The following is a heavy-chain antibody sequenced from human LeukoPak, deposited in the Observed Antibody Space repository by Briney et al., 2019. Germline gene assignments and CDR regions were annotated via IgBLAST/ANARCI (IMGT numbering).Heavy chain of an antibody. D-gene: IGHD3-10*01. Sequence: GESLKISCKGSGYSYTSYWIGWVRQMPGKGLEWMGIIYPGDSDTRYSPSFQGQVTISADKSISTAYLQWSSLKASDTAMYYCARQARRYYGSGSYPSAFDYWGQGTLVTVSS. CDR1: GYSYTSYW. CDR2: IYPGDSDT. V-gene: IGHV5-51*01. CDR3: ARQARRYYGSGSYPSAFDY. J-gene: IGHJ4*02.